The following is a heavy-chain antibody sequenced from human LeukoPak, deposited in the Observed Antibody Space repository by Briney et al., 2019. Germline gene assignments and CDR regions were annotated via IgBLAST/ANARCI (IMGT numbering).Heavy chain of an antibody. CDR2: TSGNGANT. J-gene: IGHJ4*02. V-gene: IGHV3-64*04. D-gene: IGHD4-23*01. CDR3: ATTLRGGKFDY. Sequence: GGSLRLSCSASGFTFSAYAMHWVRQAPGKGLEYVSATSGNGANTYYADSVKGRFTISRHNSRDTMYLQMNSLRTEDTAVYYCATTLRGGKFDYWGQGTLVTVSS. CDR1: GFTFSAYA.